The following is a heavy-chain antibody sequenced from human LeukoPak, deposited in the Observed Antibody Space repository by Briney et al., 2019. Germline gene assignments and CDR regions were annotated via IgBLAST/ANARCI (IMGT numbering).Heavy chain of an antibody. CDR3: ARMGGSSSAY. CDR1: GFTFSSYW. J-gene: IGHJ4*02. V-gene: IGHV3-7*01. D-gene: IGHD6-6*01. CDR2: IKQDGSEK. Sequence: GGSLRLSCAASGFTFSSYWMSWVRQAPGKGLEWVANIKQDGSEKNYVDSVKGRFTISRDNAKKSLYLQMNSLRAEDSAVYYCARMGGSSSAYWGQGTLVTVSS.